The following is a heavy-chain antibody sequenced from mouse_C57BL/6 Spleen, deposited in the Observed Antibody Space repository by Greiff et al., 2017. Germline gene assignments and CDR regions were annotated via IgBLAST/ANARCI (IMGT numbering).Heavy chain of an antibody. J-gene: IGHJ3*01. D-gene: IGHD2-1*01. CDR3: ARRPIYYGNYRFAY. CDR1: GYTFTGYW. V-gene: IGHV1-9*01. Sequence: QVQLQQSGAELMKPGASVKLSCKATGYTFTGYWIEWVKQRPGHGLEWIGEILPGSGSTNYNEKFKGKATFTADTSSNTANMQLSSLTTEDSAIYYCARRPIYYGNYRFAYWGRGTLVTVSA. CDR2: ILPGSGST.